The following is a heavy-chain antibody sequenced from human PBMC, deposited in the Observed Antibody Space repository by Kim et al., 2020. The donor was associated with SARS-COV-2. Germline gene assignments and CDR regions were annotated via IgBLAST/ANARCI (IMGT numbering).Heavy chain of an antibody. CDR2: IIPIFGTA. J-gene: IGHJ3*02. D-gene: IGHD3-10*01. V-gene: IGHV1-69*13. CDR1: GGTFSSYA. Sequence: SVKVSCKASGGTFSSYAISWVRQAPGQGLEWMGGIIPIFGTANYAQKFQGRVTITADESTSTAYMELSSLRSEDTAVYYCASRIYYYGSGMGDGYAFDIWGQGTMVTVSS. CDR3: ASRIYYYGSGMGDGYAFDI.